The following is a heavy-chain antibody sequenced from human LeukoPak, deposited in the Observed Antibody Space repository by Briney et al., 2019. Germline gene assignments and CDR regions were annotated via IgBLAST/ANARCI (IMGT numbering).Heavy chain of an antibody. CDR1: GGSISSYY. D-gene: IGHD4-17*01. CDR2: IYYTGST. V-gene: IGHV4-59*01. J-gene: IGHJ5*02. Sequence: SETLSLTCTVSGGSISSYYWNWIRQSPGKGLEWIGYIYYTGSTIYYPSLKSRVTISVDTSKNQFSLKLRSVTAADTAVYYCARLDYGTLAAGLDPWGQGTLVSVSS. CDR3: ARLDYGTLAAGLDP.